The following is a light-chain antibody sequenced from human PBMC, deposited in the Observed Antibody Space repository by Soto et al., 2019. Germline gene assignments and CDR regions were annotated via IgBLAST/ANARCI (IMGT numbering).Light chain of an antibody. Sequence: EIVLTQSPATLSLSPGERATLSCRASQSVNKYLAWYRQKPCQPPRLLIYDASYLATGIPDRFSGSGSGTDFSLTINILEPEDFAVYYCQQRSDWPPITFGQGTRLEIK. CDR1: QSVNKY. CDR3: QQRSDWPPIT. CDR2: DAS. J-gene: IGKJ5*01. V-gene: IGKV3-11*01.